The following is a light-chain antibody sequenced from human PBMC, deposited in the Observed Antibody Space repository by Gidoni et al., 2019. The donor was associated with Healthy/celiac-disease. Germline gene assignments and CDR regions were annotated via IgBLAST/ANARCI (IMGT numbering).Light chain of an antibody. CDR3: QQRSNWPLCS. CDR2: DAS. J-gene: IGKJ2*04. CDR1: QSVSSY. Sequence: EIVLTQSPATLSLSPGERAPLSRRASQSVSSYLAWYQQKPGQAPRLLIYDASNRATGIPARFSGSGSGTDFTLTISSLEPEDFAVYYCQQRSNWPLCSFGQGTKLEIK. V-gene: IGKV3-11*01.